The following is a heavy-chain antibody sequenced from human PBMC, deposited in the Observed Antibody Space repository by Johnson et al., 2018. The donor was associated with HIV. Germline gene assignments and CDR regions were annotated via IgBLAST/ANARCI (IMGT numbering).Heavy chain of an antibody. J-gene: IGHJ3*02. CDR3: AKCGDADAFDI. V-gene: IGHV3-66*01. Sequence: VQLVESGGGVVQPGRSLRLSCAASGFTVSSNYMSWVRQAPGKGLEWVSVIYSGGSTYYADSVKGRFTISRDNSKNTLYLQMNSLRAGDTAVYYCAKCGDADAFDIWGQGTMVTVSS. D-gene: IGHD3-10*01. CDR1: GFTVSSNY. CDR2: IYSGGST.